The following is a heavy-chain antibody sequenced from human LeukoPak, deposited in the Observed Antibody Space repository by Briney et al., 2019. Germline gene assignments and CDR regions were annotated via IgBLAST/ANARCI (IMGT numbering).Heavy chain of an antibody. V-gene: IGHV3-30-3*01. CDR2: ISFDGSNK. J-gene: IGHJ5*02. CDR1: GFTFSSYT. CDR3: AREELGSSLGFDP. D-gene: IGHD3-16*01. Sequence: GGSLRLSCAASGFTFSSYTIHWVRQPPGKGLECVAVISFDGSNKYYADSVKGRFTISRDNSKNTLYLQMNSLRAEDAAVYYCAREELGSSLGFDPWGQGTLVTVSS.